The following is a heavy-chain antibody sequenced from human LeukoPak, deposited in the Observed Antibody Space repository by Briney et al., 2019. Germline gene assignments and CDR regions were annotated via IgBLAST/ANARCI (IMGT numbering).Heavy chain of an antibody. D-gene: IGHD3-22*01. CDR1: GGSISRYY. CDR3: ARATPWLLPGY. Sequence: SETLSLTCTVSGGSISRYYWSWIRQPPGKGLEWIGYIYYSGTTNYNPSLKSRVTISVDTSKDQFSLKLSSVTAADTAVYYCARATPWLLPGYWGQGTLVTVSS. CDR2: IYYSGTT. V-gene: IGHV4-59*08. J-gene: IGHJ4*02.